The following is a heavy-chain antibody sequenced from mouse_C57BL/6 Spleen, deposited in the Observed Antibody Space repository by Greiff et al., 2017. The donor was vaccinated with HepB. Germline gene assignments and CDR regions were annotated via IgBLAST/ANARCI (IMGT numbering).Heavy chain of an antibody. J-gene: IGHJ1*03. CDR2: IYPGDGDT. CDR1: GYAFSSSW. Sequence: QVQLQQSGPELVKPGASVKISCKASGYAFSSSWMNWVKQRPGKGLEWIGRIYPGDGDTNYNGKFKGKATLTADKSSSTAYMQLSSLTSEDSAVYFCAGEGTYGSSYDWYFDVWGTGTTVTVSS. V-gene: IGHV1-82*01. CDR3: AGEGTYGSSYDWYFDV. D-gene: IGHD1-1*01.